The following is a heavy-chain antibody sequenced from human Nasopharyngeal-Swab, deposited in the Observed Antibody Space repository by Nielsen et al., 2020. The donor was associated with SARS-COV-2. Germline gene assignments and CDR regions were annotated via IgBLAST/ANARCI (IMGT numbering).Heavy chain of an antibody. J-gene: IGHJ4*02. Sequence: WVRQAPGQGLEWMGRIIPILGIANYAQKFQGRVTITADKSTSTAYMELSSLRSEDTAVYYCARYGSGGYGGDVDYWGQGTLVTVSS. D-gene: IGHD3-10*01. V-gene: IGHV1-69*02. CDR3: ARYGSGGYGGDVDY. CDR2: IIPILGIA.